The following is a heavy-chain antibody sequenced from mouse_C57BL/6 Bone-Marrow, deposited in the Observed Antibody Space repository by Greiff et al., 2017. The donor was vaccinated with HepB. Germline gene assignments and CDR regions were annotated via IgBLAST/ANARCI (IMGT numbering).Heavy chain of an antibody. CDR1: GYTFTSYW. CDR2: IYPGSGST. J-gene: IGHJ4*01. Sequence: QVQLQQSGAELVKPGASVKMSCKASGYTFTSYWITWVKQRPGQGLEWIGDIYPGSGSTNYNEKFKSKATLTVDTSSSTAYMQLSSLTSEDSAVYYCARGLYYDYVRAMDYWGQRTSVTVSS. V-gene: IGHV1-55*01. CDR3: ARGLYYDYVRAMDY. D-gene: IGHD2-4*01.